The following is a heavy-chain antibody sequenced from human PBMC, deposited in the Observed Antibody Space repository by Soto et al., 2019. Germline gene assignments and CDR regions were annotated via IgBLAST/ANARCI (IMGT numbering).Heavy chain of an antibody. Sequence: PSETLSLTCAVSGGSISSSNCWSFVRQPPGKGLEWIGEIYHSGSTNYNPSLKSRVTISVDKSKNQFSLKLSSVTAADTAVYYCARDSVRGVILNYYYGMDVWGQGTTVTVSS. CDR2: IYHSGST. V-gene: IGHV4-4*02. J-gene: IGHJ6*02. CDR3: ARDSVRGVILNYYYGMDV. D-gene: IGHD3-10*01. CDR1: GGSISSSNC.